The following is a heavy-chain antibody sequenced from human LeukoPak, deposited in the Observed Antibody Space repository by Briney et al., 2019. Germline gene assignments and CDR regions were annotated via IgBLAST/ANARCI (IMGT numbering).Heavy chain of an antibody. J-gene: IGHJ5*02. V-gene: IGHV3-53*01. D-gene: IGHD1-26*01. CDR1: GFTVSSNY. CDR2: IYSGGST. CDR3: ARKIEGANNWFDP. Sequence: GGSLRLSCAASGFTVSSNYMSWVRQAPGKGLEWVSVIYSGGSTYYADSVKGRFTISRDNSKNTLYLQMNSLRAEDTAVYYCARKIEGANNWFDPWGQGTLVTVSS.